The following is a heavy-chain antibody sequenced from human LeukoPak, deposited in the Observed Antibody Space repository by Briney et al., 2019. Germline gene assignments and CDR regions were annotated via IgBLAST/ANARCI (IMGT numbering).Heavy chain of an antibody. CDR1: GFTFINYW. Sequence: SGGSLRLSCGASGFTFINYWMHWVRQAPGKGLMWVSRINTDGSTTSYADSVKGRFTISRDNAKNTLYLQMNSLRAEDTAVYYCTRDQGFYYMDVWGKGTTVTVSS. V-gene: IGHV3-74*01. J-gene: IGHJ6*03. CDR3: TRDQGFYYMDV. CDR2: INTDGSTT.